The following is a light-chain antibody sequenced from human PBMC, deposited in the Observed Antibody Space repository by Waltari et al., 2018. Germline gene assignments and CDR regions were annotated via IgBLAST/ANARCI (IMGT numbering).Light chain of an antibody. CDR1: SSDIGNYNL. Sequence: QSALTQTATVSGSPGQSITISCSGTSSDIGNYNLVSWYQQHPGKAPTLIIYDVNKWPSGVSNRFSGSKSGNTAFLTISGLQTADEADYYCCSYAGSAVSVFGGGTKLTVL. V-gene: IGLV2-23*02. CDR2: DVN. J-gene: IGLJ3*02. CDR3: CSYAGSAVSV.